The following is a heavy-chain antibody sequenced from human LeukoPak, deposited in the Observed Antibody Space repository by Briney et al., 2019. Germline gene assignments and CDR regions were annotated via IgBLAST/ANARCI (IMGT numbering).Heavy chain of an antibody. CDR3: ARHEWGITNAFDI. D-gene: IGHD1-14*01. Sequence: SETLSLTCAIYGGSFSGYYWGWIRQPPGKGLEWIGSIYYSGTTYYNPSLKSRVTISVDTSKKQFSLKLRSVTAADTAVYYCARHEWGITNAFDIWGQGTMVTVSS. J-gene: IGHJ3*02. CDR1: GGSFSGYY. CDR2: IYYSGTT. V-gene: IGHV4-39*01.